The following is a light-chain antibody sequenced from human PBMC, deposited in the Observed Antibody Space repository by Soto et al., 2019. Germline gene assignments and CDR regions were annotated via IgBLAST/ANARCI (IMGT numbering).Light chain of an antibody. J-gene: IGLJ1*01. V-gene: IGLV2-14*01. CDR2: EVS. CDR1: SXDVGGYNY. CDR3: SSYTSSSTYV. Sequence: QSVLTQPASVSGSPGQSITISCTGTSXDVGGYNYVSWSQQHPGKAPQLMIYEVSNRPSGISNRFSGSKSGNTASLTISGLQAEDEADYYCSSYTSSSTYVFGTGTKVTVL.